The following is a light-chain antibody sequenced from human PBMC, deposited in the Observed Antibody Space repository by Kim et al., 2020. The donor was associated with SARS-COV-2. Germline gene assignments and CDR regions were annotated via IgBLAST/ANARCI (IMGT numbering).Light chain of an antibody. J-gene: IGKJ5*01. CDR1: QDIDKY. Sequence: DIQMTQSPSSLSASIGDRVTITCQASQDIDKYLNWYQQKPGKAPKLVIYDASNLEAGVPSRFSGSESETDFTFTISSLQPEDVATYYCQQYDTLSITFGQGTRLEIK. CDR3: QQYDTLSIT. CDR2: DAS. V-gene: IGKV1-33*01.